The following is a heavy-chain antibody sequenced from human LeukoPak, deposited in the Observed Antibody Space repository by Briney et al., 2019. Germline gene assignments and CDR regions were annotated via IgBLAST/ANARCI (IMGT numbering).Heavy chain of an antibody. CDR1: GFTLSNYW. J-gene: IGHJ6*02. CDR3: ARDYGRSRDYGMDV. D-gene: IGHD3-10*01. Sequence: GGSLRLSCAASGFTLSNYWMHWVRQAPGRGLVWVSRINADGSSASYADSVKGRFTISRDNAKNTLYLQMNSLRAEDTAMYYCARDYGRSRDYGMDVWGQGTTVTVSS. V-gene: IGHV3-74*01. CDR2: INADGSSA.